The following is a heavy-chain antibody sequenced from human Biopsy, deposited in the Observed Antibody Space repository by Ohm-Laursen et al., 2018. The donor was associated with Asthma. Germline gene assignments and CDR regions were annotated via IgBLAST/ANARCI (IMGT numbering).Heavy chain of an antibody. V-gene: IGHV3-30*03. CDR1: VLTFSSYG. Sequence: LSLTCAASVLTFSSYGMVWVRLAPGKGLEWVALISNDGANKFYADSVQGRFTISRDNSKNTLYLQMHSLKIEDTAVYFCARQVKSTVFGVSYKKFDFWGLGTLVTVSS. CDR2: ISNDGANK. CDR3: ARQVKSTVFGVSYKKFDF. D-gene: IGHD3-3*01. J-gene: IGHJ4*02.